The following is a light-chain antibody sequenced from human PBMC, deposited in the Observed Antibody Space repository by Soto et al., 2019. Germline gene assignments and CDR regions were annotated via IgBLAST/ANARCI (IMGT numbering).Light chain of an antibody. CDR2: EVT. J-gene: IGLJ1*01. V-gene: IGLV2-14*01. Sequence: QSVLTQPASVSGSPGQLITISCTGTSGDIGSYNRVSWYQQHPGKAPKLIIYEVTDRPSGVSNRFSGSKSGNTASLTISGLQAEDEAEYYCSSYTNINTRACVFGTGTKVTVL. CDR1: SGDIGSYNR. CDR3: SSYTNINTRACV.